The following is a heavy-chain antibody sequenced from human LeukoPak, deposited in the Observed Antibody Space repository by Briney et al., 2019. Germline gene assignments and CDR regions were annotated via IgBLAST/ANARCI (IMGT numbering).Heavy chain of an antibody. J-gene: IGHJ4*02. CDR3: ARGYCSGTSCYDFDY. Sequence: PGGSLRLSCAASGFTFSSYSINWVRQAPWKGLEWVSSIRSSSSHIYYADSVKGRFTISRDNAKNSLYLQMNSLRAEDTAVYYCARGYCSGTSCYDFDYWGQGTLVTVSS. V-gene: IGHV3-21*01. CDR1: GFTFSSYS. D-gene: IGHD2-2*01. CDR2: IRSSSSHI.